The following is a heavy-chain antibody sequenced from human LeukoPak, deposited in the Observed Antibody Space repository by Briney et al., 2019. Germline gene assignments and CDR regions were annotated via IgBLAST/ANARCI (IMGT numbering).Heavy chain of an antibody. J-gene: IGHJ4*02. V-gene: IGHV3-74*01. D-gene: IGHD3-22*01. CDR2: INHDGSST. CDR1: GFTFDDYA. CDR3: VRDWGYDSSGYWQKYFDT. Sequence: GGSLRLSCAASGFTFDDYAMHWVRQAPGKGLVWVSRINHDGSSTNYADSVKGRFTISRDNAKNTLYLQMNSLRAEDTAVYYCVRDWGYDSSGYWQKYFDTWGQGTLVTVSS.